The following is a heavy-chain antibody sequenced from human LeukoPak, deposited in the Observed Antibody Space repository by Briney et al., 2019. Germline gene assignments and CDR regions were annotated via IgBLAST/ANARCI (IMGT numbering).Heavy chain of an antibody. Sequence: SQTLSLTCAISGDSVSNTTTAWNWIRQSPSRGLEWLGRTYYRSKWYHEYAISVRSRIITNSDTSKNKFSLHLNSVTPDDTAVYYCAKGYSMSYWGQGTLVTVSS. V-gene: IGHV6-1*01. D-gene: IGHD5-12*01. CDR1: GDSVSNTTTA. CDR2: TYYRSKWYH. CDR3: AKGYSMSY. J-gene: IGHJ4*02.